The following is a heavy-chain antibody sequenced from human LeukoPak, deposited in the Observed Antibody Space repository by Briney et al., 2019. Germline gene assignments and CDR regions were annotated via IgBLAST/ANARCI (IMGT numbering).Heavy chain of an antibody. Sequence: PETLSLTCTVSGYSISSDYFWAWIRQPPGTGLEWIGSIYHSGTTYYNPSLKSRVTISVDTSKNQFSLKLSSVTAADTAVYYCATEGVYCSSTSCYSWGQGTLVTVSS. V-gene: IGHV4-38-2*02. CDR1: GYSISSDYF. D-gene: IGHD2-2*01. CDR3: ATEGVYCSSTSCYS. CDR2: IYHSGTT. J-gene: IGHJ5*02.